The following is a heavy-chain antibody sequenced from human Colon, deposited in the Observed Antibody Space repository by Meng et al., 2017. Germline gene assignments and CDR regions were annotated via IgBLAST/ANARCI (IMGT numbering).Heavy chain of an antibody. J-gene: IGHJ5*02. V-gene: IGHV4-31*03. Sequence: QWHVQRSGPGLVKPSQTLPLTCTVSGDSIRIGNHYWSWSRQHPWKGLEWIGYFYFSGNTYYNPSLKSRVTISVDTSKNQFSLNLRSVTAADTAVYYCARYYYDSSGVTYFDPWGQGTLVTVSS. D-gene: IGHD3-22*01. CDR1: GDSIRIGNHY. CDR3: ARYYYDSSGVTYFDP. CDR2: FYFSGNT.